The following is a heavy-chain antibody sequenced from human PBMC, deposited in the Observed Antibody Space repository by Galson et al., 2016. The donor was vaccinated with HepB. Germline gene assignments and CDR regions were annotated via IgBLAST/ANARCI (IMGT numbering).Heavy chain of an antibody. J-gene: IGHJ4*02. CDR1: GFRFSGYF. D-gene: IGHD2-21*01. CDR3: AREANRFLYFDF. Sequence: SLRLSCAASGFRFSGYFMGWLRQAPGKGLEWVANIAHDGGENRYVDSVKGRFTISRDNAKNSLYLQMNSLRAEDTAVYYCAREANRFLYFDFWGRGTLVSVSS. CDR2: IAHDGGEN. V-gene: IGHV3-7*01.